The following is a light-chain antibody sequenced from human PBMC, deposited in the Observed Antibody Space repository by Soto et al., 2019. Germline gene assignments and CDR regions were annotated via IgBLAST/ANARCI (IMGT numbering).Light chain of an antibody. CDR3: AAWDDSLNGRV. CDR1: SSNIGSKT. J-gene: IGLJ1*01. V-gene: IGLV1-44*01. Sequence: QLVLTQPPSASGTPGQRVTISCSGSSSNIGSKTVAWYQQLPGTAPKLLIYSNDQRPSGVPGRFSGSKSGTSASLAISGLQSEDEADYYCAAWDDSLNGRVFGTGTKLTVL. CDR2: SND.